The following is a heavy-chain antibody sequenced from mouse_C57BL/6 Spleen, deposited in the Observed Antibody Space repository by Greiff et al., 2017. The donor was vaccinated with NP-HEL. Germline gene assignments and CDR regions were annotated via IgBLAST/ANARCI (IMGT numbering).Heavy chain of an antibody. CDR2: IDPSDSET. V-gene: IGHV1-52*01. CDR3: ARVRYGYDLDY. CDR1: GYTFTSYW. J-gene: IGHJ2*01. D-gene: IGHD2-2*01. Sequence: QVQLQQPGAELVRPGSSVKLSCKASGYTFTSYWMHWVKQRPIQGLEWIGNIDPSDSETHYNQKFKDKATLTVDKSSSTAYMQLSSLTSEDSAVYYCARVRYGYDLDYWGQGTTLTVSS.